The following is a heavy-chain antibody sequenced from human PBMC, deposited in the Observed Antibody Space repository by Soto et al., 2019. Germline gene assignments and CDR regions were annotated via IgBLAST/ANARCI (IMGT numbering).Heavy chain of an antibody. CDR2: IWFDGSNK. J-gene: IGHJ4*02. V-gene: IGHV3-33*01. D-gene: IGHD2-15*01. CDR3: ARGQLPAATTYFDF. CDR1: GFTFSSYA. Sequence: QVHLVESGGGVVQPGGSLRLSCAASGFTFSSYAIHWVRQAPGKELEWVAIIWFDGSNKYYADSVKGRFSISRDNSKNTLFLQMDSLRAEDTAVYYCARGQLPAATTYFDFWGQGTLVIVSS.